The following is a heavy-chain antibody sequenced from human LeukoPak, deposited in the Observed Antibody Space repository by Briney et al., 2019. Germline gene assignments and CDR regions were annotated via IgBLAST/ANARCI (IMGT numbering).Heavy chain of an antibody. J-gene: IGHJ4*02. CDR1: GYTFSCYD. Sequence: EASVKVSCKASGYTFSCYDINWVRQATGQGLEWMGWMNPNSGNTGYAQKFQGRVTMTRNTSINTAYMELSSLRSEDTAMYFCTRAGRYWGQGTPVTVSS. CDR2: MNPNSGNT. V-gene: IGHV1-8*01. CDR3: TRAGRY.